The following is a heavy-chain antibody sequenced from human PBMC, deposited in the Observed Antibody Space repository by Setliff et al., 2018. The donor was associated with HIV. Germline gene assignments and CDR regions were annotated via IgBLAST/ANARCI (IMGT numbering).Heavy chain of an antibody. CDR3: ARRGENCSGDNCCSYSKFDY. CDR1: GGSISSSAYY. J-gene: IGHJ4*02. CDR2: ISSTGNT. D-gene: IGHD2-15*01. Sequence: PSETLSLTCTVSGGSISSSAYYWGWIRQPPGKGLEWIGSISSTGNTYYNPSLKSRVTILVDTSKNQFSLKLSSVTAADTAVYYCARRGENCSGDNCCSYSKFDYWGQGTLVTVSS. V-gene: IGHV4-39*01.